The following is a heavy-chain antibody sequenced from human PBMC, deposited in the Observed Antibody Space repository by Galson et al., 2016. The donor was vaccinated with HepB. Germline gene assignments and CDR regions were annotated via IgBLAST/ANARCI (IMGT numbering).Heavy chain of an antibody. V-gene: IGHV3-11*06. CDR3: ARDYSATFHYFDS. CDR2: ISSGSADI. D-gene: IGHD1-26*01. Sequence: SLRLSCAASGFTFSGAYMSWIRQTPGRGLEWISSISSGSADITYADPVKGRFTVSRDNAKHSLFLQMNSLRAEDTAVYYCARDYSATFHYFDSWGQGTLVTVSS. J-gene: IGHJ4*02. CDR1: GFTFSGAY.